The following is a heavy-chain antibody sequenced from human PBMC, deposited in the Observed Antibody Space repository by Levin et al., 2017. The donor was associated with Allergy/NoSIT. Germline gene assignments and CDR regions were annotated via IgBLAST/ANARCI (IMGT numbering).Heavy chain of an antibody. J-gene: IGHJ5*02. CDR2: IYYSGST. Sequence: SQTLSLTCTVSGGSISSGGYYWSWIRQHPGKGLEWIGYIYYSGSTYYNPSLKSRVTISVDTSKNQFSLKLSSVTAADTAVYYCARGDTYCGGDCYLNWFDPWGQGTLVTVSS. CDR3: ARGDTYCGGDCYLNWFDP. CDR1: GGSISSGGYY. V-gene: IGHV4-31*03. D-gene: IGHD2-21*02.